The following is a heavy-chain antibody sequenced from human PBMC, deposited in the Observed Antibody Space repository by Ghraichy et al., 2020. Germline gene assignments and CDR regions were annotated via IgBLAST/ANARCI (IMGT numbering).Heavy chain of an antibody. CDR1: GFTFSSYG. Sequence: GGSLRLSCAASGFTFSSYGMHWVRQAPGKGLEWVAVIWYDGSNKYYADSVKGRFTISRDNSKNTLYLQMNSLRAEDTAVYYCARDREEIGYYYGMDVWGQGTTVTVSS. J-gene: IGHJ6*02. CDR3: ARDREEIGYYYGMDV. V-gene: IGHV3-33*01. D-gene: IGHD2/OR15-2a*01. CDR2: IWYDGSNK.